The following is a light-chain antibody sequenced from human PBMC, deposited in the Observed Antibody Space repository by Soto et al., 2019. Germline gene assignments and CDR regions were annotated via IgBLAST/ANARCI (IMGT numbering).Light chain of an antibody. Sequence: QSALTQPRSVSGSPGQSVTISCTGTSSDVGGYNFVSWYQQYPGKAPKVIIYDVTKRPSGVPDRFSGSKSGNTASLTISGLQAEDEADYFCCSYAGTYTLWVFGGGTKLT. V-gene: IGLV2-11*01. CDR1: SSDVGGYNF. J-gene: IGLJ3*02. CDR2: DVT. CDR3: CSYAGTYTLWV.